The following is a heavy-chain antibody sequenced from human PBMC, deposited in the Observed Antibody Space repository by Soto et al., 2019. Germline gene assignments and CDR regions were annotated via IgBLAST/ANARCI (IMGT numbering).Heavy chain of an antibody. D-gene: IGHD6-13*01. CDR1: GFTFSRFW. CDR2: INTDGSST. J-gene: IGHJ4*02. CDR3: TRDPRAYSSTWSFYFDS. Sequence: EVQLVESGGGLVQPGGSLRLSCAASGFTFSRFWMHWVRQAPGKGLVWVSRINTDGSSTTYADSVKGRFTISRDNAKNTLYLQMDSLRAEDTGVYYCTRDPRAYSSTWSFYFDSRGQGTLVTVSS. V-gene: IGHV3-74*01.